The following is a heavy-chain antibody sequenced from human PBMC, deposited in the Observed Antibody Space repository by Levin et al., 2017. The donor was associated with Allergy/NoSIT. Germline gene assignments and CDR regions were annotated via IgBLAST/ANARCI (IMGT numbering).Heavy chain of an antibody. CDR2: IKSKTDGGTT. CDR3: TTEGVYCSGGSCYFDY. J-gene: IGHJ4*02. CDR1: GFTFSNAW. V-gene: IGHV3-15*01. Sequence: ETLSLTCAASGFTFSNAWMSWVRQAPGKGLEWVGRIKSKTDGGTTDYAAPVKGRFTISRDDSKNTLYLQMNSLKTEDTAVYYCTTEGVYCSGGSCYFDYWGQGTLVTVSS. D-gene: IGHD2-15*01.